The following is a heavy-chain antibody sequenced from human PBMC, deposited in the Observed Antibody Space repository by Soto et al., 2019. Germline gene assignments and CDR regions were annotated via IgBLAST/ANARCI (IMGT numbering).Heavy chain of an antibody. D-gene: IGHD6-13*01. V-gene: IGHV4-61*01. J-gene: IGHJ5*02. Sequence: SETLSLTCTVSGGSVSSGSYYWSWIRQPPGKGLEWIGYIYYSGSTNYNPSLKSRVTISVDTSKNQFSLKLSSVTAADTAVYYCARDPGIGRRRGSTDLWCQGTLVTVSS. CDR3: ARDPGIGRRRGSTDL. CDR1: GGSVSSGSYY. CDR2: IYYSGST.